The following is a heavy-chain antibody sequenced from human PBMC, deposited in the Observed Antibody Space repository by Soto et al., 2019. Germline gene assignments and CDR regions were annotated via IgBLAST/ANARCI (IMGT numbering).Heavy chain of an antibody. V-gene: IGHV4-34*01. CDR3: ARGVQVTVNSYYYYMDV. D-gene: IGHD4-17*01. J-gene: IGHJ6*03. CDR1: GGSFSGYY. CDR2: INHRGST. Sequence: QVQLQQWGAGLLKPSETLSLTCAVYGGSFSGYYWSWIRQPPGKGLEWLGEINHRGSTDYNTSLMSRVTISVDTSKNQFSLKLSSVTAADTAVYYCARGVQVTVNSYYYYMDVWGKGTTVTVSS.